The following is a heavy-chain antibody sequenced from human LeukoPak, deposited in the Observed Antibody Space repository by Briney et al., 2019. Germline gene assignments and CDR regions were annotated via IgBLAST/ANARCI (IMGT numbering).Heavy chain of an antibody. V-gene: IGHV4-39*07. J-gene: IGHJ5*02. CDR3: ASGKGYAVS. D-gene: IGHD2-2*01. Sequence: SETLSLTCTVSGGSISSSSYYWGWVRQPPGKGLEWIGSIYYGGGTYYNPSLKSRVTISVDTSKNQFSLKMSSVTAADTAVYYCASGKGYAVSWGQGTLVTVSS. CDR2: IYYGGGT. CDR1: GGSISSSSYY.